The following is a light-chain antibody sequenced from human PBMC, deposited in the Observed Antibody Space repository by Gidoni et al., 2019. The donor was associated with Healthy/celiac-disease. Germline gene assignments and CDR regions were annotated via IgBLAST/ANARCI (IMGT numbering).Light chain of an antibody. CDR3: QSYDSSLSGSMV. V-gene: IGLV1-40*01. J-gene: IGLJ3*02. CDR2: GTS. Sequence: QSVLTQPPSVSGAPGHRVTISCTGSSSNIGAGYDVHWYQQLPVTAPKLLIYGTSNRPSGVPDRFSGSKSGTSASLAITGLQAEDEADYYCQSYDSSLSGSMVFGGGTKLTVL. CDR1: SSNIGAGYD.